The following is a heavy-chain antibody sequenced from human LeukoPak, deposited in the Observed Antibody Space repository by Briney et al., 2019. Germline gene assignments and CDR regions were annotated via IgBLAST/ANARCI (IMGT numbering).Heavy chain of an antibody. Sequence: PGGSLRLSCATSGFTFSNYWMHWVRQAPGKGLVWVSRISSDGSITSYADSVKGRFTISRDNAKNTLFLQMNGLRAEDTAVYYCARVSLSSGCLSNWGQGTLVTVSS. CDR1: GFTFSNYW. V-gene: IGHV3-74*01. D-gene: IGHD6-19*01. CDR3: ARVSLSSGCLSN. J-gene: IGHJ4*02. CDR2: ISSDGSIT.